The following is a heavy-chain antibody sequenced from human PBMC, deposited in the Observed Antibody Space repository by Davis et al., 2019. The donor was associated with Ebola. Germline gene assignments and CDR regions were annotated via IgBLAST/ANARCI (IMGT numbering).Heavy chain of an antibody. J-gene: IGHJ6*04. D-gene: IGHD1-1*01. CDR3: ARDGLIRHYGMDF. V-gene: IGHV4-59*12. Sequence: SETLSLTCPVSAGSISSYYWSWIRQPPGEGLEWIGSISHTGGTYYNPFLKSRLTMSVDTSKNQFSLRLNSVTAADTAVYYCARDGLIRHYGMDFWGKGTTVTVSS. CDR2: ISHTGGT. CDR1: AGSISSYY.